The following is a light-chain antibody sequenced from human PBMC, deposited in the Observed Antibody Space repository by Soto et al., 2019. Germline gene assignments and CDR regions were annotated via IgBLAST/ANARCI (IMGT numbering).Light chain of an antibody. Sequence: EIVLTQSPGTLSLSPGERVTLSCRASQSVGSSYLAWYQQKPGQAPRLLIYGASNRATGIPDRFSGSGSGTDFTLTISRLEPEDFEVYYCQQYGSSWTFGQGTKVELK. CDR2: GAS. V-gene: IGKV3-20*01. J-gene: IGKJ1*01. CDR1: QSVGSSY. CDR3: QQYGSSWT.